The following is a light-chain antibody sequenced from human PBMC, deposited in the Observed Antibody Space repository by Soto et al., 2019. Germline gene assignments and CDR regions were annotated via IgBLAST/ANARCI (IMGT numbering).Light chain of an antibody. J-gene: IGLJ3*02. Sequence: QSVLTQPPSVSGAPGQGVTISCAGTSSNIGAGYDVHWYQQVPGTAPKLLIYTNSNRPSGVTDRFSGSKSGTSASLAITGLQAADEADYSCQSYDSSLSAMVFGGGTKLTVL. V-gene: IGLV1-40*01. CDR2: TNS. CDR3: QSYDSSLSAMV. CDR1: SSNIGAGYD.